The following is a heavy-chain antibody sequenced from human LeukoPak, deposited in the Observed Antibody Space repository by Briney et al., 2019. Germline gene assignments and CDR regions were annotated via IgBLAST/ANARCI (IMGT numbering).Heavy chain of an antibody. D-gene: IGHD6-13*01. CDR1: GFTFSHAW. J-gene: IGHJ4*02. CDR2: IRSKAYGGTT. CDR3: TRDFSSIWYGTTDY. Sequence: GGSLRLSCAASGFTFSHAWMSWFRQAPGKGLEWIGFIRSKAYGGTTEYAASVKGRFTISRDDSKSIAYLQMNSLKTEDTAVYYCTRDFSSIWYGTTDYWGQGTLVTVSS. V-gene: IGHV3-49*03.